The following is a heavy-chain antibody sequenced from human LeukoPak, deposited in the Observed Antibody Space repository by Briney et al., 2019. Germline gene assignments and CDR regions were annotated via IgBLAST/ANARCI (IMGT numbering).Heavy chain of an antibody. D-gene: IGHD2-2*02. V-gene: IGHV1-46*01. CDR1: GYSLTTYY. CDR3: ARGPLYEGPLRYQEIYYFDY. Sequence: ASVKVSCKASGYSLTTYYMHWVRQAPGQGLEWMAIINPSGGGTKYAQKFQGRVTITADESTSTAYMELSSLRSEDTAVYYCARGPLYEGPLRYQEIYYFDYWGQGTLVTVSS. CDR2: INPSGGGT. J-gene: IGHJ4*02.